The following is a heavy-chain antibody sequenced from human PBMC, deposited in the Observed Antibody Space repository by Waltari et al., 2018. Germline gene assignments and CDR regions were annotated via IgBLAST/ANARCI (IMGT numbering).Heavy chain of an antibody. CDR3: ARDRGRGLYFDS. D-gene: IGHD2-15*01. J-gene: IGHJ4*02. V-gene: IGHV4-4*02. CDR1: W. Sequence: WWSWVRQSPEKGLEWIGQIHRSGRTYYNPSLESRVSVSMDTSNNKFFLKLSSAIAADTAVYYCARDRGRGLYFDSLGQGTLVTVSP. CDR2: IHRSGRT.